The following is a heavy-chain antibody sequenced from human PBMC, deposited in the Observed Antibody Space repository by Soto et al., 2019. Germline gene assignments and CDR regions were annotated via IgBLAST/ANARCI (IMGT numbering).Heavy chain of an antibody. CDR3: ARDPEYSSSLRQAFDI. D-gene: IGHD6-6*01. Sequence: GGSLRLSCAASGFTFSSYAMHWVRQAPGKGLEWVAVISYDGSNKYYADSVKGRFTISRDNSKNTLYLQMNSLRAEDTAVYYCARDPEYSSSLRQAFDIWGQGTMVTVSS. CDR1: GFTFSSYA. CDR2: ISYDGSNK. J-gene: IGHJ3*02. V-gene: IGHV3-30-3*01.